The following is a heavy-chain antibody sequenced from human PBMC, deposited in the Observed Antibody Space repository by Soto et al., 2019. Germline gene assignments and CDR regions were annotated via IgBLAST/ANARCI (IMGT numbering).Heavy chain of an antibody. V-gene: IGHV3-33*01. D-gene: IGHD3-10*01. CDR2: IWWDGSKK. CDR1: GFNLITYG. CDR3: ARDYYGSGSQYNPLDF. Sequence: GGSLRLSCATSGFNLITYGMHWVRQAPGKGLEWVTVIWWDGSKKYYADSVKGRFTVSRDNSKNTLWLQMNSLSVEDTAVYYCARDYYGSGSQYNPLDFWGQGTLVTAPQ. J-gene: IGHJ4*02.